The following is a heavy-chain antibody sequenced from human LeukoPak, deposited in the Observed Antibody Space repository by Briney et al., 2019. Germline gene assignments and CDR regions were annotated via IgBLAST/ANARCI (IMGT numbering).Heavy chain of an antibody. CDR2: IYSSGTT. CDR1: GGSINNYY. CDR3: ARAFYYDSSGYYGYDY. Sequence: SETLSLTCTVSGGSINNYYWSWIRQPPGKGLQWIGYIYSSGTTNYNPSLESRVTISVDTSKNQFSLKLSSVTAADTAVYYCARAFYYDSSGYYGYDYWGQGTLVTVSS. D-gene: IGHD3-22*01. V-gene: IGHV4-59*01. J-gene: IGHJ4*02.